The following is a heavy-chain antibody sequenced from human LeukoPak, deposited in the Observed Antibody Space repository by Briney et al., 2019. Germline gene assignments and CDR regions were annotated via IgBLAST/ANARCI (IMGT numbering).Heavy chain of an antibody. CDR3: AREVIQLWLGSTDYYGMGG. Sequence: SVKVSCKASGGTFSSYTISWGRHAPGQGLEWMGRIIPILGIANYAQKFHGRVTITADKSTSTAYMEVSRLRSEDKAVDYGAREVIQLWLGSTDYYGMGGRGQGATVTVAS. J-gene: IGHJ6*01. CDR1: GGTFSSYT. V-gene: IGHV1-69*04. D-gene: IGHD5-18*01. CDR2: IIPILGIA.